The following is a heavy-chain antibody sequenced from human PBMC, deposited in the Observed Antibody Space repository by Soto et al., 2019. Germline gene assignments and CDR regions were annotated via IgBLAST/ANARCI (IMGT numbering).Heavy chain of an antibody. Sequence: EVQLLESGGGLVQPGGSLRLSCAASGFTFGIYAMSWVRQAPGRGLEWVSSISGSGGSIYYAHSVKGRFTISRDKTNSMLDLQLNRLRAEETDVYHCARVAPEYSSTRRRVDFWGEGTLVTVSS. D-gene: IGHD6-13*01. CDR2: ISGSGGSI. CDR3: ARVAPEYSSTRRRVDF. CDR1: GFTFGIYA. V-gene: IGHV3-23*01. J-gene: IGHJ4*02.